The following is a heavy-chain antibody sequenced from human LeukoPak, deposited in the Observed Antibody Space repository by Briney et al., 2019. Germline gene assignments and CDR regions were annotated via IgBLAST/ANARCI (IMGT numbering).Heavy chain of an antibody. J-gene: IGHJ4*02. D-gene: IGHD6-6*01. CDR3: AKDVFGIAARPRDY. CDR2: IWYDGSNK. Sequence: PGGSLRLSCAASGFTFSSYAMSWVRQAPGKGLEWVAVIWYDGSNKYYADSVKGRFTISRDNSKNTLYLQMNSLRAEDTAVYYCAKDVFGIAARPRDYWGQGTLVTVSS. V-gene: IGHV3-33*06. CDR1: GFTFSSYA.